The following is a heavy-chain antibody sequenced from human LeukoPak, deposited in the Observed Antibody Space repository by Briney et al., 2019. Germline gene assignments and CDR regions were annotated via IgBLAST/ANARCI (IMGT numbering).Heavy chain of an antibody. J-gene: IGHJ4*02. D-gene: IGHD5-12*01. V-gene: IGHV1-2*02. CDR1: GYTFTGYY. CDR2: INPNSGGT. Sequence: ASVKVSCKASGYTFTGYYMHWVRQAPGQGLEWMGWINPNSGGTNYAQKFQGRVTMTRDTSISTAYMELSRLRSDDTAAYYCARAYSGYDLGGAKGYWGQGTLVTVSS. CDR3: ARAYSGYDLGGAKGY.